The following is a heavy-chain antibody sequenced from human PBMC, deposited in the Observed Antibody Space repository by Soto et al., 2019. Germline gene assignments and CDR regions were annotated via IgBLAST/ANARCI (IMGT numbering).Heavy chain of an antibody. CDR1: GYTFTSYG. Sequence: ASVKVSCKASGYTFTSYGISWVRQAPGQGLEWMGWISAYNGNTNYARKLQGRVTMTTDTSTSTAYMELRSLRSDDTAVYYCARDRTGITITPPNVIIIPGGYWGQGTLVTVSS. CDR2: ISAYNGNT. V-gene: IGHV1-18*01. J-gene: IGHJ4*02. D-gene: IGHD3-9*01. CDR3: ARDRTGITITPPNVIIIPGGY.